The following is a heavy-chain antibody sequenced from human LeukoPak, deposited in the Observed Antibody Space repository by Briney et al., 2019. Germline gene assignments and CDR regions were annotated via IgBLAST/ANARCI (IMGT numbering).Heavy chain of an antibody. Sequence: GGSLRLSCAASGFTFDDYAMHWVRQAPGKGLEWVSGISWNSGSIGYADSVKGRFTISRDNAKNSLYLQMNSLRTEDTALYYCATEIAKGGPQDYWGQGTLVTVSS. D-gene: IGHD2-21*01. J-gene: IGHJ4*02. V-gene: IGHV3-9*01. CDR2: ISWNSGSI. CDR3: ATEIAKGGPQDY. CDR1: GFTFDDYA.